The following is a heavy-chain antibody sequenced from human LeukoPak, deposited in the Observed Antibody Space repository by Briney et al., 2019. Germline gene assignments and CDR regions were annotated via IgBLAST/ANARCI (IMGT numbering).Heavy chain of an antibody. CDR2: ISGSGDST. CDR1: GFTFSTYA. V-gene: IGHV3-23*01. J-gene: IGHJ4*02. Sequence: GGSLGLSCAASGFTFSTYAMSWVRQAPGKGLEWVSSISGSGDSTYYGDSVKGRFTISRDNSKNTLFLQMNSLRAEDTAVYYCAKWARNYGDYRAFDYWGQGTLVTVSS. CDR3: AKWARNYGDYRAFDY. D-gene: IGHD4-17*01.